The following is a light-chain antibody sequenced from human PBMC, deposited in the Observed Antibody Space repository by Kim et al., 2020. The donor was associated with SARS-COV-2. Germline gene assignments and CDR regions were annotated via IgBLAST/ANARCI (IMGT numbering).Light chain of an antibody. J-gene: IGLJ2*01. CDR1: QLGDKY. CDR3: LAWDHNTGV. V-gene: IGLV3-1*01. CDR2: QDK. Sequence: SGTPGQTASIPCSGDQLGDKYVYWYQKKPGQSPILVIYQDKKRPSGIPERFSGSNSGDTATLTISGTQATDEADFYCLAWDHNTGVFGGGTQLTVL.